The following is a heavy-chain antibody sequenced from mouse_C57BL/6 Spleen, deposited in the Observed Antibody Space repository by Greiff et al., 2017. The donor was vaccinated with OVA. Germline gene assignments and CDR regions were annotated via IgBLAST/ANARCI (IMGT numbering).Heavy chain of an antibody. CDR3: ARQPNYYGSSLDY. CDR2: ISSGGSYT. V-gene: IGHV5-6*01. CDR1: GFTFSSYG. D-gene: IGHD1-1*01. Sequence: EVQLVESGGDLVKPGGSLKLSCAASGFTFSSYGMSWVRQTPDKRLEWVATISSGGSYTYYPDSVKGRFTISRDNAKNTLYLQMSSLKSEDTAMYYCARQPNYYGSSLDYWGQGTTLTVSS. J-gene: IGHJ2*01.